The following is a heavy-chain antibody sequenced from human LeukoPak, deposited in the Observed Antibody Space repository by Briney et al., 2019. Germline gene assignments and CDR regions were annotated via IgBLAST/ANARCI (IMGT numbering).Heavy chain of an antibody. CDR2: IKQDGSEK. J-gene: IGHJ4*02. D-gene: IGHD6-13*01. CDR3: AREAYSSSSFDY. V-gene: IGHV3-7*01. Sequence: QPGGSLRLSCAASGFTFTNAWMSWVRQAPGKGLEWVANIKQDGSEKYYVDSVKGRFTISRDNAKNSLYLQMNSLRAEDTAVYYCAREAYSSSSFDYWGQGTLVTVSS. CDR1: GFTFTNAW.